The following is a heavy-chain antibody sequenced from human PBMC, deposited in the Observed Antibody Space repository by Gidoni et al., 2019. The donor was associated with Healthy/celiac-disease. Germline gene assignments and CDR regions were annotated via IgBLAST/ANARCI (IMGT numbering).Heavy chain of an antibody. CDR3: AKVVSSGWYAGVLGSDNWFDP. D-gene: IGHD6-19*01. CDR1: GFTFSSYA. J-gene: IGHJ5*02. Sequence: EVQLLESGGGLVQPGGSLRLSCAASGFTFSSYAMSWVRPAPGKGLEWVSAISGRGGSKYYAYSVKGRFTISRDNSKNTLYLQMNSLRAEDTAVYYCAKVVSSGWYAGVLGSDNWFDPWGQGTLVTVSS. CDR2: ISGRGGSK. V-gene: IGHV3-23*01.